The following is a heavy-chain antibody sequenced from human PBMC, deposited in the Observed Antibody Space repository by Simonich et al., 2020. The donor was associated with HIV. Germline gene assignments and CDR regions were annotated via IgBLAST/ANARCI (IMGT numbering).Heavy chain of an antibody. CDR3: ARRTGYDLDY. CDR1: GGSFSGYY. V-gene: IGHV4-34*01. Sequence: QVHLQQWGAGLFKPSETLSLTCAVYGGSFSGYYWSWIRQPPGKGLEWIGEINHSGSTTSHPSLKSRVTISVDTSKNQFSLKLSSVTAADTAVYYCARRTGYDLDYWGQGTLVTVSS. D-gene: IGHD5-12*01. J-gene: IGHJ4*02. CDR2: INHSGST.